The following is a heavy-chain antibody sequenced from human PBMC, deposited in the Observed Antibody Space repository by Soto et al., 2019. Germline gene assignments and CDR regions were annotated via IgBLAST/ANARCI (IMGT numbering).Heavy chain of an antibody. J-gene: IGHJ3*02. Sequence: EVQLEETGGGLIQPGGSLRLSCAASGFTVSSNYMSWVRQAPGKGLEWVSVIYSGGSTYYADSVKGRFTISRDNSKNTLYLQMNSLRAEDTAVYYCARLSGSYPNDAFDIWGQGTMVTVSS. D-gene: IGHD1-26*01. V-gene: IGHV3-53*02. CDR3: ARLSGSYPNDAFDI. CDR2: IYSGGST. CDR1: GFTVSSNY.